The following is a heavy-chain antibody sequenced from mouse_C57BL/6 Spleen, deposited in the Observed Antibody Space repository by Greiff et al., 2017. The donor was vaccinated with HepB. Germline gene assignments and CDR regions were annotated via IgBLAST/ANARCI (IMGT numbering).Heavy chain of an antibody. CDR2: INPGSGGT. Sequence: VQLQQSGAELVRPGTSVKVSCKASGYAFTNYLIEWVKQRPGQGLEWIGVINPGSGGTNYNEKFKGKATLTADKSSSTAYMQLSSLTSEDSAVYFCARSLGRYYFDYWGQGTTLTVSS. D-gene: IGHD4-1*01. CDR3: ARSLGRYYFDY. V-gene: IGHV1-54*01. CDR1: GYAFTNYL. J-gene: IGHJ2*01.